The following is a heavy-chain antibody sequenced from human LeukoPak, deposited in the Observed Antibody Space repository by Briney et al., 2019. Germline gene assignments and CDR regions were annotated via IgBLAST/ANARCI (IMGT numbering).Heavy chain of an antibody. V-gene: IGHV4-31*03. CDR3: ARDMPPPRGYCSGGSCWGNWFDP. Sequence: SQTLSLTGTVSGGSISSGGYYWSWIRQHPGKGLEWIGYIYYSGSTYYNPSLKSRVTISVDTSKNQFSLKLSSVTAADTAVYYCARDMPPPRGYCSGGSCWGNWFDPWGQGTLVTVSS. CDR2: IYYSGST. J-gene: IGHJ5*02. CDR1: GGSISSGGYY. D-gene: IGHD2-15*01.